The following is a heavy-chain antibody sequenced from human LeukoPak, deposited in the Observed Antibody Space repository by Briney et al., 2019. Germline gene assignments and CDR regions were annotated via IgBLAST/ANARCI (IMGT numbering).Heavy chain of an antibody. CDR3: ARRAKCSGGSCYWFDP. J-gene: IGHJ5*02. V-gene: IGHV5-51*01. CDR2: IYPGDSDT. D-gene: IGHD2-15*01. CDR1: GYSFTSYW. Sequence: GESLKISCKGSGYSFTSYWIGWVRQMPGKGLEWMGIIYPGDSDTRYSPSFQGQVTISADKSISTAYLQWSSLKASDTAMYYCARRAKCSGGSCYWFDPWGQGTLVTVCS.